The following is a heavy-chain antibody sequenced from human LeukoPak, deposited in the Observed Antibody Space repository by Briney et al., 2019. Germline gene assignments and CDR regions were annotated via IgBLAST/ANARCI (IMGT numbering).Heavy chain of an antibody. CDR1: GFTFSNYA. Sequence: GGSLTLSCAASGFTFSNYAMSWLRQPPAKGLEWVSTISGSGGNTLYANSVKGRFTLSKDNYKRTLYLHMNRLRAQHTPVYYCAKSPVSGGSCYSPLDSPGQGALVTVSS. J-gene: IGHJ4*02. D-gene: IGHD2-15*01. CDR3: AKSPVSGGSCYSPLDS. V-gene: IGHV3-23*01. CDR2: ISGSGGNT.